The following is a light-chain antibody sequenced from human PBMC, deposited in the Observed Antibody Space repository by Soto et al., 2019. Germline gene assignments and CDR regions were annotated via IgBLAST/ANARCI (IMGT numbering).Light chain of an antibody. CDR1: QSVSSN. CDR2: DAA. V-gene: IGKV3-15*01. J-gene: IGKJ2*01. CDR3: QQYDNWPPYT. Sequence: EIVMTQSPATLSVSPGERATLSCRASQSVSSNLAWYQPKPGQAPRLLIYDAATRANGIPDRLSGSGSGTKFTLTISSLQSEDFAVYFCQQYDNWPPYTFGQGTKVDIK.